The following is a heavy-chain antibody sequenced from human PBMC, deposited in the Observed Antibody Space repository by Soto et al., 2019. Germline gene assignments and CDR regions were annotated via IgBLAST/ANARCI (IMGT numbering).Heavy chain of an antibody. V-gene: IGHV4-4*02. CDR2: IDHNGVA. CDR1: GDSISSSKW. J-gene: IGHJ6*02. CDR3: ARINRDYYYYGMDV. Sequence: SETLSLTCGVSGDSISSSKWWTWVRQTPGNGLEWIGKIDHNGVANYNPSLEGRVTISKDISKSQISLKVTSVTAADSAVYYCARINRDYYYYGMDVWGQGATVTVSS.